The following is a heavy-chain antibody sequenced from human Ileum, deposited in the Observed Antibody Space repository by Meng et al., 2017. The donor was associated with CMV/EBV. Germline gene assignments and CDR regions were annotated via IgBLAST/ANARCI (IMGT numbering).Heavy chain of an antibody. D-gene: IGHD6-19*01. CDR1: GLTFNSYS. Sequence: GESLKISCVASGLTFNSYSMGWVRQAPGKGLEWVSVIYAGGSTYYADSVKGRFTISRDNSKNTLYLQMNSLRAEDTAVYYCAKAYSGWYVDYWGQGTLVTVSS. V-gene: IGHV3-53*01. J-gene: IGHJ4*02. CDR2: IYAGGST. CDR3: AKAYSGWYVDY.